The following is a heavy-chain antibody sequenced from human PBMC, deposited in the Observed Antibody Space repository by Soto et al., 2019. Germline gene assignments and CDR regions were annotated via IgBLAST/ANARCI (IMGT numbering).Heavy chain of an antibody. CDR3: ARDPSTTVTSPFDY. J-gene: IGHJ4*02. D-gene: IGHD4-17*01. CDR1: GFTFSDYY. V-gene: IGHV3-11*01. CDR2: ISSSGSTI. Sequence: GGSLRLSCAASGFTFSDYYMSWIRQAPGKGLEWVSYISSSGSTIYYADSVKGRFTISRDNAKNSLYLQMNSLRAEDTAVYYCARDPSTTVTSPFDYWGQGTLVTVSS.